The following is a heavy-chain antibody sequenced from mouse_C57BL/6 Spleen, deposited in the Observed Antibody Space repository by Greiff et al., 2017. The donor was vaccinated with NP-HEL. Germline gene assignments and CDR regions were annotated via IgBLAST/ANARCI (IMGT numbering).Heavy chain of an antibody. Sequence: EVKLEESGPGLVKPSQSLSLTCSVTGYSITSGYYWNWIRQFPGNKLEWMGYISYDGSNNYNPSLKNRISITRDTSKNQFFLKLNSVTTEDTATYYCARYYYGSSYMYYFDYWGQGTTLTVSS. V-gene: IGHV3-6*01. CDR1: GYSITSGYY. CDR3: ARYYYGSSYMYYFDY. CDR2: ISYDGSN. J-gene: IGHJ2*01. D-gene: IGHD1-1*01.